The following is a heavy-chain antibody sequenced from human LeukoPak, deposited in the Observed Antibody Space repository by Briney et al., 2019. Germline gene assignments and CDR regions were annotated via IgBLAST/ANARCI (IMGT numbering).Heavy chain of an antibody. CDR3: ARGDKRVTFGGVSVPFDF. CDR2: IYYSGTT. D-gene: IGHD3-16*02. Sequence: SETLSLTCTVSGGSISSSSYYWGWIRQPPGKGLEWIGNIYYSGTTNYNPSLESRVTISVHTSKNQFSLKLTSVTPADTAVYYCARGDKRVTFGGVSVPFDFWGQGTLVTVSS. J-gene: IGHJ4*02. CDR1: GGSISSSSYY. V-gene: IGHV4-39*07.